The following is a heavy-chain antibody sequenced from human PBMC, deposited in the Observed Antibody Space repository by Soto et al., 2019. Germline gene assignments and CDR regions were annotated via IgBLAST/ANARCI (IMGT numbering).Heavy chain of an antibody. J-gene: IGHJ4*02. CDR1: GYTFTGYY. CDR3: ARGRTGTTSYFDY. CDR2: INPNSGGT. Sequence: QVQLVESGAEVKKPGASVKVSCKASGYTFTGYYLHWVRQAPGQGLEWMGWINPNSGGTNYAQKFQGRVTMTRDTSISTAYMGLSRLRSDDTAVYYCARGRTGTTSYFDYWGQGNLVTVSS. D-gene: IGHD1-1*01. V-gene: IGHV1-2*02.